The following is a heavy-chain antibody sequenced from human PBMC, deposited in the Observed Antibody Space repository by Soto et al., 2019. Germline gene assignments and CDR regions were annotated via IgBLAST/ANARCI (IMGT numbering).Heavy chain of an antibody. D-gene: IGHD1-7*01. CDR2: ISAYNGNT. J-gene: IGHJ6*02. V-gene: IGHV1-18*01. CDR3: ARDRKRELNYYYYYGMDV. CDR1: GYTFTSYG. Sequence: ASVKVSCKASGYTFTSYGISWVRQAPGQGLEWMGWISAYNGNTNYAQKLQGRVTMTTDTSTSTAYMELRSLRSDDTAVYYCARDRKRELNYYYYYGMDVWGQGTTVTVSS.